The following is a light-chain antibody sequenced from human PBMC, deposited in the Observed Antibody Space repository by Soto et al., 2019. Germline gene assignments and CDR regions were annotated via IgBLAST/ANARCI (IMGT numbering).Light chain of an antibody. CDR1: SSDVGGYNH. CDR2: EVS. CDR3: SSYTSSSTYV. V-gene: IGLV2-14*01. J-gene: IGLJ1*01. Sequence: ALTQPASVSGSPGQSITISCTGTSSDVGGYNHVSWYQQHPGKAPKLMIYEVSNRPSGVSNRFSGSKSGNTASLTISGLQAEDEADYYCSSYTSSSTYVFGTGTKVTVL.